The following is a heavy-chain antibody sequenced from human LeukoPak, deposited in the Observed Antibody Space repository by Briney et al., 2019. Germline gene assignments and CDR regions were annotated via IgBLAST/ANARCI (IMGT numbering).Heavy chain of an antibody. CDR3: TLTRSAFDI. J-gene: IGHJ3*02. CDR1: GFTFSSYG. D-gene: IGHD1-14*01. CDR2: IWYDGSHK. Sequence: GGSLRLSCAASGFTFSSYGMHWVRQAPGKGLEWVAVIWYDGSHKYYADSVRGRFTISRDNSKNTLYLQMNSLRAEDTAVYYCTLTRSAFDIWGQGTMVTVSS. V-gene: IGHV3-33*01.